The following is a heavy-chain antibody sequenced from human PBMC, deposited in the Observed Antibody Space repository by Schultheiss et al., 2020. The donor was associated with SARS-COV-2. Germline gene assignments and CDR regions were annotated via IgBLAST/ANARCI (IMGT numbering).Heavy chain of an antibody. CDR3: ARVHYDFWSGYPWGFDP. J-gene: IGHJ5*02. Sequence: ESLKISCAVSGYSISNGYYWGWIRQPPGKGLEWIGSIYHTGSTYSNPSLKSRLTISVDTPKNQFSLKLSSVTAADTAVYYCARVHYDFWSGYPWGFDPWGQGTLVTVSS. D-gene: IGHD3-3*01. CDR1: GYSISNGYY. CDR2: IYHTGST. V-gene: IGHV4-38-2*01.